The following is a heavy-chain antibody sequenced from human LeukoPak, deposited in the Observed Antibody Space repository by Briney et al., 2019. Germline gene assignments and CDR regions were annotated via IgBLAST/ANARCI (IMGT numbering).Heavy chain of an antibody. Sequence: ASVNVSCKASGYTFTDYYMHWVRQAPGQGLEWMGWINPNSGGTNYAQKFQGRVTMTRDTSISTAYMELSRLRSDDTAVYYCARDQAMVRGSLSGMDVWGQGTTVTVSS. V-gene: IGHV1-2*02. CDR1: GYTFTDYY. J-gene: IGHJ6*02. D-gene: IGHD3-10*01. CDR3: ARDQAMVRGSLSGMDV. CDR2: INPNSGGT.